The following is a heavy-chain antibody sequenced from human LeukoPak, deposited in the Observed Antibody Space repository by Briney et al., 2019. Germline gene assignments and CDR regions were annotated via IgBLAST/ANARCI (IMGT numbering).Heavy chain of an antibody. CDR3: ARSPEAQAHFDT. CDR1: GYSFTEYY. J-gene: IGHJ5*02. Sequence: GASVKVSCKASGYSFTEYYIQWMQQAPGKGPEWMGCIDPDDDETIYAGKFQGRVTMTTDTSTVTAYMELTSLRSDDTAVYYCARSPEAQAHFDTWGQGTLVTVSS. CDR2: IDPDDDET. V-gene: IGHV1-69-2*01.